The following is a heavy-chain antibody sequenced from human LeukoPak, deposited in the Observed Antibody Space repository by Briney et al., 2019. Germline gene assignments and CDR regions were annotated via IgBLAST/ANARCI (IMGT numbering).Heavy chain of an antibody. V-gene: IGHV4-39*01. CDR2: IYYSGST. D-gene: IGHD6-13*01. CDR3: ARLSAAAATDY. Sequence: PSETLSLTCTVSGGSISSSSYYWGWIRQPPGKGLEWIGSIYYSGSTYYNPSLKSRVTISVDTSKNQSSLKLSSVTAADTAVYYCARLSAAAATDYWGQGTLVTVSS. J-gene: IGHJ4*02. CDR1: GGSISSSSYY.